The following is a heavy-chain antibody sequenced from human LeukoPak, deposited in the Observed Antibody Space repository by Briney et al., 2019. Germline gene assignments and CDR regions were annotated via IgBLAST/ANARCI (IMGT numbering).Heavy chain of an antibody. CDR3: ARVTRDYYYGMDV. Sequence: PSETLSLTCTVSGYSISSGYYWGWIRQPPGKGLEWIGSIYHSGSTYYNLSLKSRLTISVDTSKNYFSLKLSSVTAADTAVYYCARVTRDYYYGMDVWGQGTTVTVSS. CDR1: GYSISSGYY. V-gene: IGHV4-38-2*02. J-gene: IGHJ6*02. CDR2: IYHSGST.